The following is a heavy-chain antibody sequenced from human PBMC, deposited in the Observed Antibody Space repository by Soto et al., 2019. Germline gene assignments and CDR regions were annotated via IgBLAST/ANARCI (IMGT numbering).Heavy chain of an antibody. J-gene: IGHJ4*02. CDR2: ISHDGSNK. CDR1: GFSFSSCA. CDR3: ARVNIAVAGIACYFDY. D-gene: IGHD6-19*01. Sequence: QVQLVESVGGVVQPGRSLRLSCAASGFSFSSCAMHWVRQAPGKGLEWVADISHDGSNKYYADSVKGRFTISRDNSGNTVYLQMNSLRPDDTAVYYCARVNIAVAGIACYFDYWGQGTLVTVSS. V-gene: IGHV3-30-3*01.